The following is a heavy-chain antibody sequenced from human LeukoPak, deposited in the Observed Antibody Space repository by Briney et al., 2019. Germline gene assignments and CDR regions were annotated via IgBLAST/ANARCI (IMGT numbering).Heavy chain of an antibody. D-gene: IGHD2-2*01. CDR1: GGSISSYY. Sequence: LSLTCTVSGGSISSYYWSWIRQAPGKGLEWVSYISSSGSSIYYADSVKGRFTSSRDNAKNSLYLQMNSLRAEDTAVYYCARVCSNTSCWGAFDIWGQGTMVTVSS. CDR3: ARVCSNTSCWGAFDI. CDR2: ISSSGSSI. V-gene: IGHV3-11*04. J-gene: IGHJ3*02.